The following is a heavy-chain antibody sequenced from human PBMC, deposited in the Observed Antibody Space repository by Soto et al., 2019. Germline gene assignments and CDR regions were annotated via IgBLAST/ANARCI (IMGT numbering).Heavy chain of an antibody. CDR2: IIPIFGTA. CDR1: GGTFSSYA. CDR3: ARDRDYYDSPSDY. V-gene: IGHV1-69*13. J-gene: IGHJ4*02. Sequence: ASVKVSCKASGGTFSSYAISWVRQAPGQGLEWMGGIIPIFGTANYAQKFQGRVTITADESTSTAYMELSSLRSEDTAVYYCARDRDYYDSPSDYWGQGTLVTVSS. D-gene: IGHD3-22*01.